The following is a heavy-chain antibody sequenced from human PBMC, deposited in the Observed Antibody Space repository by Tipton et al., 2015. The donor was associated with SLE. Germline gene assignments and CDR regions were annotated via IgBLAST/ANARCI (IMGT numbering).Heavy chain of an antibody. CDR3: ATGESGAPNY. CDR1: GGTFSTNA. V-gene: IGHV1-69*05. J-gene: IGHJ4*02. CDR2: IIPIFATA. D-gene: IGHD3-16*01. Sequence: QLVQSGAEVKKPGSSVKVSCKASGGTFSTNAITWVRQAPGQGLEWMGGIIPIFATANYAQKFQGRVTITTDESSSTAYMELSSLRSEDTAVYYCATGESGAPNYWGQGTLVTVSS.